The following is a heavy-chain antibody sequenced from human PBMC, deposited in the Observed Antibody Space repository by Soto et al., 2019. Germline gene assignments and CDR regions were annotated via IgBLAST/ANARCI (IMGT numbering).Heavy chain of an antibody. CDR1: GYTFTSYG. D-gene: IGHD3-10*01. Sequence: QVQLVQSGAEVKKPGSSVKVSCKASGYTFTSYGISWVRQAPGQGLEWMGWISAYNGNTNYAQKLQGRVTMTTDTSTSTAYMELRSLRSDETAVYYCARVGGRDHHTYYYGSGSYLNYWGQGTLVTVSS. CDR2: ISAYNGNT. J-gene: IGHJ4*02. V-gene: IGHV1-18*01. CDR3: ARVGGRDHHTYYYGSGSYLNY.